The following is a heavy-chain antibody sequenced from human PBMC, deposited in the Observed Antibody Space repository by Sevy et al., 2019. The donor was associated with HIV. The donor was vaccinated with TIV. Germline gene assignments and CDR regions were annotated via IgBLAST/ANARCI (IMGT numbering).Heavy chain of an antibody. CDR2: IYYDGVNK. Sequence: GGSLRLSCAASGFTVSSYGMHWVRQAPGKGLEWVAVIYYDGVNKFYADSVKGRFTISRDNSKNTLYLQMNSLRAEDTAVYYCAKGYYYVSSGYWKDAFDIWGPGTMVTVSS. D-gene: IGHD3-22*01. J-gene: IGHJ3*02. V-gene: IGHV3-33*06. CDR3: AKGYYYVSSGYWKDAFDI. CDR1: GFTVSSYG.